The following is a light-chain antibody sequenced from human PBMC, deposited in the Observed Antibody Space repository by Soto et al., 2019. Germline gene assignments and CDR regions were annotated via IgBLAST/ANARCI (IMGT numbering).Light chain of an antibody. J-gene: IGKJ1*01. CDR2: DGS. Sequence: AIQMTQSPSSLSASVGDRVTITCRASQGIRNDLGWYQQKPGKAPKLLIYDGSTLEGGVPLRFSGSGSGTEFTLTISSLQPEDVATYYCQQYNNFRWTFGQGAKVDIK. CDR1: QGIRND. CDR3: QQYNNFRWT. V-gene: IGKV1D-13*01.